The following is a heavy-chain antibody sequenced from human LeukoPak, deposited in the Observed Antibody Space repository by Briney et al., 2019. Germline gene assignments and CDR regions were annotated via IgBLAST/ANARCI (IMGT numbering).Heavy chain of an antibody. CDR1: GYTFTNYG. V-gene: IGHV1-18*01. Sequence: ASVTVSCTASGYTFTNYGFSWVRQAPGEGLEWMGWISAYNGDTKYAQKFQGRVTITTDTSATTVYMELGSLRFDDAAVYYCAREACSDGVCYFEYWGQGTLVTVSS. CDR3: AREACSDGVCYFEY. D-gene: IGHD2-8*01. J-gene: IGHJ4*02. CDR2: ISAYNGDT.